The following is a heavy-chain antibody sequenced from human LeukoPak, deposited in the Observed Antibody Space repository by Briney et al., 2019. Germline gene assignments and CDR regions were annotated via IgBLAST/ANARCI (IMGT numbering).Heavy chain of an antibody. V-gene: IGHV1-2*02. J-gene: IGHJ4*02. D-gene: IGHD3-10*01. CDR3: ARELAYYGSGSYSVFDY. CDR2: INPNSGGT. CDR1: GYTFTGYY. Sequence: ASVKVSCKASGYTFTGYYMHWVRQAPGQGLEWMGWINPNSGGTNYAQKFQGRVTMTRDTSISTAYMELSRPRSDDTAVYYCARELAYYGSGSYSVFDYWGQGTLVTVSS.